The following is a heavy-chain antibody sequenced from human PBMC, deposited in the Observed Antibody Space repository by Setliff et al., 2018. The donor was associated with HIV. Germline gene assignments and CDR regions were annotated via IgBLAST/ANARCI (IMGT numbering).Heavy chain of an antibody. Sequence: GGSLRLSCAASGFTFNTYSIHWVRQAPGKGLEWVAVISDDGGQTYYAGSVKGRFTIFRDNSKNTMYLQMHSLRGEDTAVYYCARDEGVVAATETYYYNGLDVWGQETTVTVSS. J-gene: IGHJ6*02. CDR1: GFTFNTYS. CDR3: ARDEGVVAATETYYYNGLDV. D-gene: IGHD2-15*01. CDR2: ISDDGGQT. V-gene: IGHV3-30*04.